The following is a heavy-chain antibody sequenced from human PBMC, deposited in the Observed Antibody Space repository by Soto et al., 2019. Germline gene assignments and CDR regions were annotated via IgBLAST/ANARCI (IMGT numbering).Heavy chain of an antibody. J-gene: IGHJ4*02. CDR2: ISSDGRET. Sequence: LRLSCAASGFTFSDFWMNWVRQAPEKGLEWVAYISSDGRETNHVASVKGRFTISRDNAKNSLYLQMNSLRAEDTAVYYCARWPRLLDSWGQGTLVTVSS. D-gene: IGHD6-6*01. CDR1: GFTFSDFW. CDR3: ARWPRLLDS. V-gene: IGHV3-7*01.